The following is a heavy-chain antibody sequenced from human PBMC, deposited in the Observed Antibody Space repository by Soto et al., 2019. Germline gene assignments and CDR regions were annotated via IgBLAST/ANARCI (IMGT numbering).Heavy chain of an antibody. CDR2: IDPSDSYT. V-gene: IGHV5-10-1*01. CDR3: ARPYGPPISNSWHSYALDI. J-gene: IGHJ3*02. D-gene: IGHD2-2*01. CDR1: AYTFTSYL. Sequence: PXDSLKLSWKCSAYTFTSYLITLVLQMPGKGLEWMGRIDPSDSYTDYSPSFEGHVTISADKSITTAYLQWSGLKASDTAMYYCARPYGPPISNSWHSYALDICGQGTMVTVSS.